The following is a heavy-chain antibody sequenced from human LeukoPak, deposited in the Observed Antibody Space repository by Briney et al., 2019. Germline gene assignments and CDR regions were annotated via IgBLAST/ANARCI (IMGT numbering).Heavy chain of an antibody. V-gene: IGHV4-4*07. Sequence: PSETLSLTRTVSGGFISSYYWNWIRQPAGKGLEWIGRIYTSGSSNYNPSLKSRVTMSVDTSKNQFSLKLSSVTAADTAVYYCARGIPHARDYFDYWGQGILATVSS. CDR3: ARGIPHARDYFDY. CDR1: GGFISSYY. CDR2: IYTSGSS. J-gene: IGHJ4*02.